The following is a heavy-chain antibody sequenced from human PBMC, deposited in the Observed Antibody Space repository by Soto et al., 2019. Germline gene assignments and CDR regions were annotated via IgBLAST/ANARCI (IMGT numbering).Heavy chain of an antibody. CDR3: ARGPLYYGSGSYYLDY. CDR2: IIPIFGTA. J-gene: IGHJ4*02. D-gene: IGHD3-10*01. CDR1: GGTFSSYA. Sequence: SVKVSCKASGGTFSSYAISWVRQAPGQGLEWMGGIIPIFGTANYAQKFQGRVTITADESTSTAYMELSSLRSEDTAVYYCARGPLYYGSGSYYLDYWGQGTLVTVSS. V-gene: IGHV1-69*13.